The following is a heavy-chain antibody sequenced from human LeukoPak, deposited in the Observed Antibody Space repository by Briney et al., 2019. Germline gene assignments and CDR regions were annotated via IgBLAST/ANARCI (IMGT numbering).Heavy chain of an antibody. Sequence: SETLSLTCAVYGGSFSGYYWSWIRQPPGKGLEWIGEINHSGSTNYNPSLKSRVTISVDTSKNQFSLKLSSVTAADTAVYYCAEGKYYYDSSGYYGWFDPWGQGTLVTVSS. V-gene: IGHV4-34*01. D-gene: IGHD3-22*01. CDR2: INHSGST. CDR3: AEGKYYYDSSGYYGWFDP. CDR1: GGSFSGYY. J-gene: IGHJ5*02.